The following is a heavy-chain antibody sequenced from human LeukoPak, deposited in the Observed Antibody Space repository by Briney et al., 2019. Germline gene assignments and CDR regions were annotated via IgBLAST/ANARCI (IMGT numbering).Heavy chain of an antibody. CDR2: INPNSGT. V-gene: IGHV1-2*02. CDR3: ARSPGSSGYVDY. Sequence: ASVKVFCKASEYTFTGYYMHWVRRAPGQGLEWMGWINPNSGTNYAQKFQGRVTMTRDTSITTAYMDLSSLRSDDTAVYYCARSPGSSGYVDYWGQGTLVTVSS. D-gene: IGHD6-19*01. J-gene: IGHJ4*02. CDR1: EYTFTGYY.